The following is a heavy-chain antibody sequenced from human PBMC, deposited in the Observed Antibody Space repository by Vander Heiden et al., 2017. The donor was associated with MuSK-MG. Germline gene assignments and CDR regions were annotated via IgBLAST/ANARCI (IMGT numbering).Heavy chain of an antibody. D-gene: IGHD2-15*01. CDR1: GGSISSSSYY. CDR3: TIHQGSGRRWFIDY. Sequence: QLQLQESGPGLVKPSETLSLTCTVSGGSISSSSYYWGWIRQPPGKGLEWIGSIYYSGRNYYNPALKSRVTISVDTSKNQLSRKLRSVTAEETAVYYSTIHQGSGRRWFIDYWCHGTMVTVFS. V-gene: IGHV4-39*01. J-gene: IGHJ4*01. CDR2: IYYSGRN.